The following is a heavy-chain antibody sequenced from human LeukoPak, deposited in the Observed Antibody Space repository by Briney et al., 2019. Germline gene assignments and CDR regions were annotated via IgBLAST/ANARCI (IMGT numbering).Heavy chain of an antibody. J-gene: IGHJ4*02. CDR2: MNPNSGNT. V-gene: IGHV1-8*01. CDR3: ARALYCSGGSCAVDY. CDR1: GKTLIELS. D-gene: IGHD2-15*01. Sequence: GASVKVSCKVSGKTLIELSMNWVRQATGQGLEWMGWMNPNSGNTGYAQKFQGRVTMTRNTSISTAYMELSSLRSEDTAVYYCARALYCSGGSCAVDYWGQGTLVTVSP.